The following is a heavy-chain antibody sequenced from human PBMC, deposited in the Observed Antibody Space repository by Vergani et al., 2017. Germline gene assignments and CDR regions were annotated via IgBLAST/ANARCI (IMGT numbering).Heavy chain of an antibody. J-gene: IGHJ6*03. D-gene: IGHD1-26*01. Sequence: QVQLVQSGAEVKKPGASVKVSCKASGYTFTGYYMHWVRQAPGQGLEWMGRINPNSGGTNYAQKFQGRVTMTRDTSISTAYMALSRLRSDDTAVYYCARDGVGATVGYYYMDVWGKGTTVTVSS. CDR1: GYTFTGYY. V-gene: IGHV1-2*06. CDR2: INPNSGGT. CDR3: ARDGVGATVGYYYMDV.